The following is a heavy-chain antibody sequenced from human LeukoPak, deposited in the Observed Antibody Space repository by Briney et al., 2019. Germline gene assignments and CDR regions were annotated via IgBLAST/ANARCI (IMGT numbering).Heavy chain of an antibody. CDR2: IYGGSSNT. V-gene: IGHV3-21*01. CDR1: GFTFSDHS. CDR3: VRDGVSWSRDY. Sequence: GGSLRLSCDASGFTFSDHSMDWVRQAPGEGLEWVASIYGGSSNTLYADSVKGRFTISRDNGRNSLYLQMHSLSAEDTALYYCVRDGVSWSRDYWGQGTLVTVSS. J-gene: IGHJ4*02. D-gene: IGHD2-15*01.